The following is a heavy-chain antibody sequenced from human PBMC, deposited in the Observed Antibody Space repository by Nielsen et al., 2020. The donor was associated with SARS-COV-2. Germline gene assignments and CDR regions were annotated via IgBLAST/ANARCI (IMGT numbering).Heavy chain of an antibody. CDR2: IYYSGST. J-gene: IGHJ4*02. CDR1: SGSISSYY. Sequence: SETLSLTCTVSSGSISSYYWSWIRQPPGKGLEWIGNIYYSGSTNYNPSLKSRVTISVDTSKNQFSLKLSSVTAADTAVYYCARGRVVVPAAYFDYWGQGTLVTVSS. V-gene: IGHV4-59*12. D-gene: IGHD2-2*01. CDR3: ARGRVVVPAAYFDY.